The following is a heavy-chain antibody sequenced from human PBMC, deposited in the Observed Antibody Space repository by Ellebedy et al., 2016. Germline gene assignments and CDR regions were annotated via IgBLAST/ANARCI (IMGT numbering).Heavy chain of an antibody. CDR1: GFTFSSYA. D-gene: IGHD1-26*01. CDR3: AKDSLSGSYGTYYYYGMDV. J-gene: IGHJ6*02. CDR2: ISGSGGST. Sequence: GGSLRLXXAASGFTFSSYAMSWVRQAPGKGLEWVSAISGSGGSTYYADSVKGRFTISRDNSKNTLYLQMNSLRAEDTAVYYCAKDSLSGSYGTYYYYGMDVWGQGTTVTVSS. V-gene: IGHV3-23*01.